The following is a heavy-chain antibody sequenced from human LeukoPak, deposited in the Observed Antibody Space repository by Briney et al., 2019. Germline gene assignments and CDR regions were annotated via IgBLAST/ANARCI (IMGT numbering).Heavy chain of an antibody. J-gene: IGHJ6*02. CDR3: ARRLITMVRGVIYNYGMDV. CDR2: IYPGDSDT. D-gene: IGHD3-10*01. Sequence: GGSLKISCKGSGYSFTSYWIGWVRQMPGKGLEWMGIIYPGDSDTRYSPSFQGQVTISADKSISTAYLQWSSLKASDTAMYYCARRLITMVRGVIYNYGMDVWGQGTTVTVSS. V-gene: IGHV5-51*01. CDR1: GYSFTSYW.